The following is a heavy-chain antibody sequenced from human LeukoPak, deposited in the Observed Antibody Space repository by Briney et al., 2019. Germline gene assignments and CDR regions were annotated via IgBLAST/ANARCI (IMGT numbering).Heavy chain of an antibody. CDR3: ARYGYSSSWRNWFDP. J-gene: IGHJ5*02. CDR2: IYYSGST. Sequence: SETLSLTCTVSGGSISSYYWSWIRQPPGKGLEWIGYIYYSGSTNYNPSLKSRVTISVDTSKNQFSLKLSSVTAADTAVYYCARYGYSSSWRNWFDPWGQGTLVTVSS. CDR1: GGSISSYY. V-gene: IGHV4-59*01. D-gene: IGHD6-13*01.